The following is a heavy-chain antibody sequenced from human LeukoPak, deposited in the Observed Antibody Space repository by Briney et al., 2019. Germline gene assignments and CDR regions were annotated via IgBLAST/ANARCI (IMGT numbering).Heavy chain of an antibody. J-gene: IGHJ6*03. Sequence: ASVKVSCKASGYTFTSYAMHWVRQAPGQRLEWMGWINAGNGNTKYSQEFQGRVTITRDTSASTAYMELSSLRSEDMAVYYCARGLYSSGWWADYYYYMDVWGKGTTVTISS. CDR1: GYTFTSYA. CDR3: ARGLYSSGWWADYYYYMDV. CDR2: INAGNGNT. V-gene: IGHV1-3*03. D-gene: IGHD6-19*01.